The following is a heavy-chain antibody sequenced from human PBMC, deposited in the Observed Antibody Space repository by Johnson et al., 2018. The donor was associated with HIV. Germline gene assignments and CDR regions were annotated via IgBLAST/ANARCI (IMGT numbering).Heavy chain of an antibody. Sequence: VQLVESGGGLVKPGGSLRLSCAASGFTFSDYYMSWVRQAPGKGLEWVSVISSGGSTYYADSVKGRFTISRDNSKNTPYLQMNSLRDGDTAVYYCARVGAFGYGSSLGAFDIWGQGTMVTVSS. J-gene: IGHJ3*02. D-gene: IGHD6-19*01. CDR3: ARVGAFGYGSSLGAFDI. CDR2: ISSGGST. CDR1: GFTFSDYY. V-gene: IGHV3-66*01.